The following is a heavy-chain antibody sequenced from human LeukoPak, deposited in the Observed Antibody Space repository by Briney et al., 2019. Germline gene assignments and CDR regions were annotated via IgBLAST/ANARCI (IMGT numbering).Heavy chain of an antibody. V-gene: IGHV3-23*01. CDR1: GFSFSSYA. Sequence: GGSLRLSCAASGFSFSSYAMSWVRQAPGKGLEWVSGISTSGGITSYTDSVKGRFTISRDNTKNTLYMQMNSLRTEDTAVYYCAIMHRYYDSSGYWVQWGQGTLVTVSS. CDR2: ISTSGGIT. J-gene: IGHJ4*02. D-gene: IGHD3-22*01. CDR3: AIMHRYYDSSGYWVQ.